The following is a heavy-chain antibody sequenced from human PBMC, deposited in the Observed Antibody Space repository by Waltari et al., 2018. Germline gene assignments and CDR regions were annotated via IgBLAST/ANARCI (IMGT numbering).Heavy chain of an antibody. CDR3: ARGYSSSWYSPPIDY. J-gene: IGHJ4*02. Sequence: EVQLVESGGGLVQPGGSLRLSCAASGFTFSSYEMNWVRQAPGKGLEWVSYISSSGSTIYYADSGKGRFTISRDNAKNSLYLQMNSLRAEDTAVYYCARGYSSSWYSPPIDYWGQGTLVTVSS. D-gene: IGHD6-13*01. CDR2: ISSSGSTI. CDR1: GFTFSSYE. V-gene: IGHV3-48*03.